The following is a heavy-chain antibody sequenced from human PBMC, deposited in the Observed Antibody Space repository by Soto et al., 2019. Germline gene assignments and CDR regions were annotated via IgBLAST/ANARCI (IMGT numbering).Heavy chain of an antibody. V-gene: IGHV3-21*01. CDR3: ARSDCTSTSCYVVWFDP. D-gene: IGHD2-2*01. J-gene: IGHJ5*02. CDR1: GFSFSNYG. CDR2: ISSSSSYI. Sequence: EVPLVESGGGLVKPGGSLRLSCAVSGFSFSNYGMNWVRQAPGKGLEWVSSISSSSSYISYADSVKGRFTISRDNAKNSVYLQMNSLRAEDTAVYYCARSDCTSTSCYVVWFDPWGQGTLVTVSS.